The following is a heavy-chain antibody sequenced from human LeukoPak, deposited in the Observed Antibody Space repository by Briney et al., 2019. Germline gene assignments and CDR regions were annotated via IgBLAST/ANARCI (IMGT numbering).Heavy chain of an antibody. D-gene: IGHD2-2*01. CDR1: GGTFSSYA. Sequence: GASVKVSCKASGGTFSSYAISWVRQAPGQGLEWMGRIIPIPGIANYAQKFQGRVTITADKSTSTAYMELSSLRSEDTAVYYCARDSSSWDDAFDIWGQGTMVTVSS. V-gene: IGHV1-69*04. CDR2: IIPIPGIA. CDR3: ARDSSSWDDAFDI. J-gene: IGHJ3*02.